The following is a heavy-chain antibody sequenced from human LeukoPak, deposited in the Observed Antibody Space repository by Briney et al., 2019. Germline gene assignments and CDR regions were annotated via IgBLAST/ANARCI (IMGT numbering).Heavy chain of an antibody. Sequence: PGGSLRLSCAASGFTFSTYAMNWVRQAPGKGLEWVSYISSSSSYTNYADSVKGRFTISRDNAKNSLYLQMNSLRAEDTAVYYCARDLGRTYYYDSSGYLDYWGQGTLVTVSS. D-gene: IGHD3-22*01. CDR1: GFTFSTYA. CDR3: ARDLGRTYYYDSSGYLDY. CDR2: ISSSSSYT. V-gene: IGHV3-21*05. J-gene: IGHJ4*02.